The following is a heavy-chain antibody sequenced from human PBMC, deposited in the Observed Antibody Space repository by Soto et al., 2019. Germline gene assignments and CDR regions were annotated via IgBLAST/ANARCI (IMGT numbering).Heavy chain of an antibody. CDR1: GGSISSGGYY. J-gene: IGHJ4*02. CDR2: IYYSGST. V-gene: IGHV4-31*11. CDR3: ARELGTTYYFDY. Sequence: SETLSLTCAVSGGSISSGGYYWSWIRQHPGKGLEWIGYIYYSGSTYYNPSLKSRVTISVDTSKNQFSLKLSSVTAADTAVYYCARELGTTYYFDYWGQGTLVTVSS. D-gene: IGHD1-1*01.